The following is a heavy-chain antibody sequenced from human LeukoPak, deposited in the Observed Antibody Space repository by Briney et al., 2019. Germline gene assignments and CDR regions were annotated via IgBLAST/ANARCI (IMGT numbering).Heavy chain of an antibody. V-gene: IGHV3-74*01. Sequence: GGSLRLSCAASGFTFSSYWMHWVRLAPGKGLVWVSRINSDGSIRNYVDSVKGRFTISRDNGKNTLYLEMSSLRAEDTAVYYCARGPPGWGSLDYWGQGTLVTVSS. J-gene: IGHJ4*02. CDR3: ARGPPGWGSLDY. CDR1: GFTFSSYW. D-gene: IGHD7-27*01. CDR2: INSDGSIR.